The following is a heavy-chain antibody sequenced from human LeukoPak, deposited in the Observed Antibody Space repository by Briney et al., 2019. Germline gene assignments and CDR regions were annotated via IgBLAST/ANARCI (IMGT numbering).Heavy chain of an antibody. D-gene: IGHD3-3*01. Sequence: NPSETLSLTCNVSGGSIHSYYWNWIRQPAGKGVEWIGRIYTSGRTIYNPSLKSRVTMSVDASKNLLSLKVTSVNAADTAVYYCARGGNIFWSGYYDYFDSWGQGTLVIVSS. CDR2: IYTSGRT. CDR3: ARGGNIFWSGYYDYFDS. CDR1: GGSIHSYY. V-gene: IGHV4-4*07. J-gene: IGHJ4*02.